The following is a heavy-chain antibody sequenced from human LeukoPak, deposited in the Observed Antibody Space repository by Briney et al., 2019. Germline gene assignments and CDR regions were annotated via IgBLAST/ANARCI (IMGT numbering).Heavy chain of an antibody. CDR2: ISSSGSTI. D-gene: IGHD5-18*01. CDR3: AKVQYTTMPYYFDY. Sequence: PGGSLRLSCAASGFTFSDYYMSWIRQAPGKGLEWVSYISSSGSTIYYADSVKGRFTISRDNAKNSLYLQMNSLRAEDTAVYYCAKVQYTTMPYYFDYWGQGTLVTVSS. J-gene: IGHJ4*02. V-gene: IGHV3-11*01. CDR1: GFTFSDYY.